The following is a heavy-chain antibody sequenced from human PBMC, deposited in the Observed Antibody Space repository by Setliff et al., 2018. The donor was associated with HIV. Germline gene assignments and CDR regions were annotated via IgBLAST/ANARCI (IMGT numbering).Heavy chain of an antibody. CDR1: GDSISSGSYY. Sequence: SETLSLTCTVSGDSISSGSYYWSWIRQPAGKGLEWIGHVYTSGSTDYNPSLNSRLTISIDTSRNQFSLRLNSVTAADTAVYFCATRGWIEGREVDYWGQGTLVTVSS. D-gene: IGHD2-2*03. J-gene: IGHJ4*02. CDR3: ATRGWIEGREVDY. V-gene: IGHV4-61*09. CDR2: VYTSGST.